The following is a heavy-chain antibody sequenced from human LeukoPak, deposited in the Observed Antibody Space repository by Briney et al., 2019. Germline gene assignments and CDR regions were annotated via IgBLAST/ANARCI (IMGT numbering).Heavy chain of an antibody. J-gene: IGHJ5*02. CDR3: ARGDRLDGALYLIGP. CDR1: GYTFTDYY. CDR2: INPNSGVT. D-gene: IGHD2-21*01. Sequence: ASVKVSCKTSGYTFTDYYMHWVRQAPGQGLEWMGWINPNSGVTSSAQKFQGRVTMTRDTSITTVYMEVRWLTSDDTAIYYCARGDRLDGALYLIGPWGQGTLVTVSS. V-gene: IGHV1-2*02.